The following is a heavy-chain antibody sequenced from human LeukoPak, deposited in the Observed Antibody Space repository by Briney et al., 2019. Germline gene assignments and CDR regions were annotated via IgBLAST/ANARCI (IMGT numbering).Heavy chain of an antibody. D-gene: IGHD2-2*01. CDR1: GFTFSGFA. V-gene: IGHV3-23*01. CDR2: ISGSGEST. CDR3: AKDEYCTHTSCLAWDQ. J-gene: IGHJ4*02. Sequence: GGSLRLSCAASGFTFSGFAMAWVRQTPGKGLEWVSSISGSGESTYYADSVKGRFTLSRDNSKNTVYLQMNSLRAEDTAMYYCAKDEYCTHTSCLAWDQWGQGTLVTVSS.